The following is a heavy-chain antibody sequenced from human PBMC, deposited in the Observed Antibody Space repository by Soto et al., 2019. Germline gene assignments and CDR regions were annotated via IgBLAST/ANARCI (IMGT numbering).Heavy chain of an antibody. CDR2: IKSSGSPT. D-gene: IGHD3-10*01. J-gene: IGHJ2*01. Sequence: GGSLRLSCAASGFTFSTYAMTWVRLAPGRGLEWVLGIKSSGSPTDYPESVKGRFTISRDNLMNTLLLDMNGLRAEDTAIYYCAKTPRGGASGDWYFDLWGRGTLVTVSS. CDR1: GFTFSTYA. CDR3: AKTPRGGASGDWYFDL. V-gene: IGHV3-23*05.